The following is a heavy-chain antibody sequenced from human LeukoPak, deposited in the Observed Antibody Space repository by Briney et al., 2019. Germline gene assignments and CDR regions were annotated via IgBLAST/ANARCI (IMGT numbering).Heavy chain of an antibody. CDR3: AKFETRGNTDFDY. V-gene: IGHV3-30*18. D-gene: IGHD2/OR15-2a*01. J-gene: IGHJ4*02. CDR1: GFTFSSYG. Sequence: GRSLRLSCAASGFTFSSYGMHWVRQAPGKGLEWVAVISYDGSNKYYADSVKGRLTISRDNSKDTLYLQMNSLRAEDTAVYYCAKFETRGNTDFDYWGQGTLVTVSS. CDR2: ISYDGSNK.